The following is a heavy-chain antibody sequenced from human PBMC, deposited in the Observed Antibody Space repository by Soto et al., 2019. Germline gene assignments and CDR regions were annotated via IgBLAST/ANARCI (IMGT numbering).Heavy chain of an antibody. J-gene: IGHJ4*02. CDR1: GFSFSTFA. V-gene: IGHV3-30*18. Sequence: GGSLRLSCAASGFSFSTFALSWVRQAPGKGLEWVAVISYEGGNKYYSDSVKGRLTISRDYSKNTVYFQMNNLIAEDSAVYYCAKVVPIGSDYWGQGTLVTVSS. CDR2: ISYEGGNK. D-gene: IGHD3-10*01. CDR3: AKVVPIGSDY.